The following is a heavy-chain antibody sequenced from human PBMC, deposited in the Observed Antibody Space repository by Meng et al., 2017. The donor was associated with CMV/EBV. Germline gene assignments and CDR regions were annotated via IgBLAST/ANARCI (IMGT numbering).Heavy chain of an antibody. D-gene: IGHD3-22*01. V-gene: IGHV1-69*01. CDR3: ARDSGNSSGYYPFFDY. Sequence: GPFSSYAISWVRQAPGQGLEWMGGIIPIFGTANYAQKFQGRVTITADESTSTAYTELSSLRSEDTAVYYCARDSGNSSGYYPFFDYWGQGTLVTVSS. J-gene: IGHJ4*02. CDR2: IIPIFGTA. CDR1: GPFSSYA.